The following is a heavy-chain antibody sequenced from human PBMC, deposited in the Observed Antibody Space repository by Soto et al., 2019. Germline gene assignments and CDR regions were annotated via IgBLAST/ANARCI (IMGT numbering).Heavy chain of an antibody. CDR2: ISSSSSYI. D-gene: IGHD6-19*01. CDR3: ARDTRARIAVAATRWFDP. Sequence: GGSLRLSCAASGFTFSSYSMNWVRQAPGKGLEWVSSISSSSSYIYYADSVKGRFTISRDNAKNSLYLQMNSLRAEDTAVYYCARDTRARIAVAATRWFDPWGQGTLVTVSS. CDR1: GFTFSSYS. V-gene: IGHV3-21*01. J-gene: IGHJ5*02.